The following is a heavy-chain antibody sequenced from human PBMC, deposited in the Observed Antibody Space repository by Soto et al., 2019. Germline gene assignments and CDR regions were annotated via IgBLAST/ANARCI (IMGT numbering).Heavy chain of an antibody. CDR3: ARGAKLQDAFDI. CDR2: IYYSGST. D-gene: IGHD2-15*01. V-gene: IGHV4-31*03. Sequence: SETLSLTCTVSGGSISSGGYYWSWIRQHPGKGLEWIGYIYYSGSTYYNTSLKSRVTISVDTSKNQFSLKLSSVTAADTAVYYCARGAKLQDAFDIWGQGTMVTVSS. J-gene: IGHJ3*02. CDR1: GGSISSGGYY.